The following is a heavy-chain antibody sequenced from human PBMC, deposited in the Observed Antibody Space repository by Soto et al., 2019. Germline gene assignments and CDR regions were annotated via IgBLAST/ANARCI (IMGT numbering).Heavy chain of an antibody. J-gene: IGHJ4*02. V-gene: IGHV3-21*01. Sequence: GSLRLSCAASGFTFNRYSMNWVRQAPGKGLEWVSSVTSSSSSMLYADSVKGRFTISRDDAKDSLFLQMNSLRADDTAVYYCAREADFASSGYVLDYWGQGTLVTVSS. CDR1: GFTFNRYS. D-gene: IGHD3-22*01. CDR3: AREADFASSGYVLDY. CDR2: VTSSSSSM.